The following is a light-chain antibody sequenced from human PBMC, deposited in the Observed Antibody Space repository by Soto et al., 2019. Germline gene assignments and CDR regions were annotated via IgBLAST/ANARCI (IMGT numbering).Light chain of an antibody. CDR3: AAWDDSLNGYYV. CDR2: SNN. V-gene: IGLV1-44*01. J-gene: IGLJ1*01. CDR1: SSNIGSNT. Sequence: QSVLTQPPSASGTPGQRVTISWSVGSSNIGSNTVNWYQQLPGTAPKLLIYSNNQRPSGVPDRSSGSKSGTSASLAISGLQSEDEADYYCAAWDDSLNGYYVFGTGTKVTVL.